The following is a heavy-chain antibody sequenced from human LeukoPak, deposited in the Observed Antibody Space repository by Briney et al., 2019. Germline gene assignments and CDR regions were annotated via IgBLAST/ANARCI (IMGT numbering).Heavy chain of an antibody. CDR3: ARPRYYGSGSRLDY. CDR1: GGTFSSYA. Sequence: SVKVSCKASGGTFSSYAISWVRQAPGQGLEWMGGIIPIFGTANYAQKFQGRVTITADESTSTAYMELSSLRSEDTAVYYCARPRYYGSGSRLDYWGQGALVTVSS. V-gene: IGHV1-69*13. CDR2: IIPIFGTA. J-gene: IGHJ4*02. D-gene: IGHD3-10*01.